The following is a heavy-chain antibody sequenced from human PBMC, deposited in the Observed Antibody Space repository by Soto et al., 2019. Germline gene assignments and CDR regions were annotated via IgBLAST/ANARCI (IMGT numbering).Heavy chain of an antibody. D-gene: IGHD4-17*01. CDR2: IYYSGST. CDR3: ARHDYGGFGL. Sequence: SETLSLTCTVSGGSIINGDYYWSWIRQPPGKGLEWIGYIYYSGSTYYNPSLKSRVTISVDTSKNQFSLKLSSVTAADTAVYYCARHDYGGFGLWGQGTLVTVSS. J-gene: IGHJ4*02. V-gene: IGHV4-39*01. CDR1: GGSIINGDYY.